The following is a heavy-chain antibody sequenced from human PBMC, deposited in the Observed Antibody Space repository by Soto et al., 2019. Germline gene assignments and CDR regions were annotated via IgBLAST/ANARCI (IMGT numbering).Heavy chain of an antibody. Sequence: PGGSLRLSCAASGFTFSSYGMHWVRQAPGKGLEWVAVISYDGSNKYYADSVKGRFTISRDNSKNTLYLQMNSLRAEDTAVYYCAKTTMIVVVTANPIDYWGQGTLVTVSS. V-gene: IGHV3-30*18. CDR3: AKTTMIVVVTANPIDY. CDR2: ISYDGSNK. CDR1: GFTFSSYG. J-gene: IGHJ4*02. D-gene: IGHD3-22*01.